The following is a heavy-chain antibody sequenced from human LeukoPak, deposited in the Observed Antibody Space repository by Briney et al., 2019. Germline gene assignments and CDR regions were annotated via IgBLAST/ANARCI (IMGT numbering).Heavy chain of an antibody. CDR2: IYSRVT. CDR1: GGSISSYY. V-gene: IGHV4-4*07. D-gene: IGHD4-17*01. Sequence: SETLSLTCTVSGGSISSYYLSWIRQPAGPGLEWIGRIYSRVTTYNPSLKSRVTMSADTSRNHVSLTLNSVTAADTAVYYCARDSGTTGEVKFDPWGQGTLVTVSS. CDR3: ARDSGTTGEVKFDP. J-gene: IGHJ5*02.